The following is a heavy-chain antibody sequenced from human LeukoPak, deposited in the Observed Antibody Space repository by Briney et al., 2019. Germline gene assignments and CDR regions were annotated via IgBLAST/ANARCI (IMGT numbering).Heavy chain of an antibody. Sequence: SETLSLTCTASGGSIHSSSYYWGWIRQPPGKGLEWIGSIYYDGSPYYNPSLKSRVTISVDTSKNQFSLKVRSVTAADTAVYYCARQVLELNAMYACDIWGQGTIVTVSS. V-gene: IGHV4-39*01. CDR2: IYYDGSP. D-gene: IGHD1-26*01. CDR1: GGSIHSSSYY. CDR3: ARQVLELNAMYACDI. J-gene: IGHJ3*02.